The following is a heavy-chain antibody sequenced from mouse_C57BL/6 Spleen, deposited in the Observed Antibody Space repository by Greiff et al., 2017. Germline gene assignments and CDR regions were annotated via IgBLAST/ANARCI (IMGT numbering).Heavy chain of an antibody. CDR2: ISYDGSN. V-gene: IGHV3-6*01. Sequence: EVQRVESGPGLVKPSQSLSLTCSVTGYSITSGYYWNWIRQFPGNKLEWMGYISYDGSNNYNPSLKNRISITRDTSKNQFFLKLNSVTTEDTATXYCAREDYYGSNWYFDVWGTGTTVTVSS. J-gene: IGHJ1*03. CDR3: AREDYYGSNWYFDV. CDR1: GYSITSGYY. D-gene: IGHD1-1*01.